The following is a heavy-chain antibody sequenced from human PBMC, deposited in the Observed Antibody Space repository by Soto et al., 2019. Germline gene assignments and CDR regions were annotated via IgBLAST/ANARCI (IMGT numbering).Heavy chain of an antibody. Sequence: EVQLVQSGGGLVQPGGSLRLSCVASGFAFSPYSMNWVRQAPGKGLEWVSSISGGSTTIYYADSVKGRFTVSRDNDKYSLDLQTTSPRAEDTAVYDRARRYGTYSDYWGQGTPVTVSS. CDR1: GFAFSPYS. CDR3: ARRYGTYSDY. J-gene: IGHJ4*02. CDR2: ISGGSTTI. V-gene: IGHV3-48*01. D-gene: IGHD2-21*01.